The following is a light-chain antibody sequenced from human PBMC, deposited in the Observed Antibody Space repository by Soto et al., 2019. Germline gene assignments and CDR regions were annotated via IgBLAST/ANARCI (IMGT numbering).Light chain of an antibody. CDR2: DAS. V-gene: IGKV3-11*01. CDR3: QQRSNWPPIT. CDR1: QSVSSY. Sequence: EIVLTQSPVTLSLSPGERATLSCRASQSVSSYLAWYQQKPGQAPRLLIYDASNRATGIPARFSGGGSGTDFTLTIDNLEPEDFAIYYCQQRSNWPPITFGQGTRVEIK. J-gene: IGKJ5*01.